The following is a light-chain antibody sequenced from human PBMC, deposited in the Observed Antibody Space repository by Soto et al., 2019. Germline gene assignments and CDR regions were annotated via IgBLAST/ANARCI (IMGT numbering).Light chain of an antibody. Sequence: DIQMTQSPSTLSASVGDKVTIPCRASQSISGWLAWYQQKPGKAPKPLIYDASSLESGVPSRFSGSGSGTEFTLTISSLQPDDFATYYCQQYNSPWTFGQGTKVEIK. V-gene: IGKV1-5*01. J-gene: IGKJ1*01. CDR2: DAS. CDR3: QQYNSPWT. CDR1: QSISGW.